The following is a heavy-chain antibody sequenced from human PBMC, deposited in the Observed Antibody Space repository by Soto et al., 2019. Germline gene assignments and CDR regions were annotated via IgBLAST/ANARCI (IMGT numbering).Heavy chain of an antibody. CDR1: GFTFSSYA. J-gene: IGHJ5*02. Sequence: EVQLLESGGGLVQPGGSLRLSCAASGFTFSSYAMSWVRQAPGKGLEWVSAISGSGGSTYYADSVKGRFTSSRDNSKNTLYLQMNSLRAEDTAVYYCAKDRYGSDRKNWFDPWGQGTLVTVSS. CDR3: AKDRYGSDRKNWFDP. V-gene: IGHV3-23*01. D-gene: IGHD3-10*01. CDR2: ISGSGGST.